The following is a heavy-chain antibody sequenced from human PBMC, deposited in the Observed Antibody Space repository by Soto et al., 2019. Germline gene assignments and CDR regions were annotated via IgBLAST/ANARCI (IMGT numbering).Heavy chain of an antibody. CDR2: IYYSGST. CDR3: ARESYVILTGYYGYYFDY. D-gene: IGHD3-9*01. J-gene: IGHJ4*02. V-gene: IGHV4-59*12. Sequence: SETLSLTCTVSGGSISSYYWSWIRQPPGKGLEWIGYIYYSGSTNYNPSLKSRVTISVDTSKNQFSLKLSSVTAADTAVYYCARESYVILTGYYGYYFDYWGQGTLVTVSS. CDR1: GGSISSYY.